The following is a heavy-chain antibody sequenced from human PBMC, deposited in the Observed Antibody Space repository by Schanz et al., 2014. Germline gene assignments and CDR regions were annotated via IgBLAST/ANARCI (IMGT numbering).Heavy chain of an antibody. CDR3: ARDSGPYYDKSMDV. Sequence: VQLVESGGYLVQPGGSLRLSCSASGFTFSSYAMHWVRQASGKGLEYVSAITRSGGGTYYSDSVKGRFTISRDNSRNTLYLQMNSLRTEDTAVYYCARDSGPYYDKSMDVWGQGTTVAVSS. J-gene: IGHJ6*02. CDR1: GFTFSSYA. V-gene: IGHV3-64*04. CDR2: ITRSGGGT. D-gene: IGHD3-9*01.